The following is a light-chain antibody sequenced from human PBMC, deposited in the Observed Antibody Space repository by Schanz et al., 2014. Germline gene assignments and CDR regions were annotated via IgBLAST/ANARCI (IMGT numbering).Light chain of an antibody. CDR1: QSVSSSY. V-gene: IGKV3-20*01. CDR2: GAS. Sequence: EIVLTQSPGTLSLSPGERATLSCRASQSVSSSYLVWYQQKPGQAPRLLIYGASSRATGIPDRFSGSGSGTDFTLTISRLEPEDFAVYYCQQRRTFGGGTKVEIK. J-gene: IGKJ4*01. CDR3: QQRRT.